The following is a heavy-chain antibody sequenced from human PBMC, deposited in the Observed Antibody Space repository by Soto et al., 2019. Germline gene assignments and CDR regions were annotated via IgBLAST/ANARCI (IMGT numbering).Heavy chain of an antibody. Sequence: QVQLQESGPGLVKPSQTLSLTCTVSGGSISSAGYYWSWIRQHPGKGLEWIGFMYYSGSTYYNPSLRSRVTMSVDTSKNQFSLKLSSVTAADTAVYYCARRGYSYGYVDLWGQGTLVTVSS. V-gene: IGHV4-31*02. CDR1: GGSISSAGYY. CDR2: MYYSGST. D-gene: IGHD5-18*01. CDR3: ARRGYSYGYVDL. J-gene: IGHJ5*02.